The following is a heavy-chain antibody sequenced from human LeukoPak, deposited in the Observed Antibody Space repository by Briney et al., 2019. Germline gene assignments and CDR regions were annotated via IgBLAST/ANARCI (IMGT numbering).Heavy chain of an antibody. Sequence: PGGSLRLSCAASGFTFSNYAMSWVRQAPGKGLEWVSGISGDGGSTYYADSVKGRFTISRGSSENALYLQMNSLRAEGTAVYYCAKTSKYSTTWYDYWGQGTLVTVSS. V-gene: IGHV3-23*01. J-gene: IGHJ4*02. CDR2: ISGDGGST. CDR3: AKTSKYSTTWYDY. CDR1: GFTFSNYA. D-gene: IGHD6-13*01.